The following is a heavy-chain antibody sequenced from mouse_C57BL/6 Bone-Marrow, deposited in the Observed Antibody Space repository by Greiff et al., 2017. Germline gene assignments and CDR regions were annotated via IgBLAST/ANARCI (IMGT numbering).Heavy chain of an antibody. V-gene: IGHV1-59*01. CDR3: ARWYYGSTFDY. Sequence: QVQLQQPGAELVRPGTSVKLSCKASGYTFTSYWMHWVKQRPGQGLEWIGVIDPSDSYTNYNQKFKGKATLTVDTSSSTAYMQLSSLTSEDSAVYDCARWYYGSTFDYWGQGTTLTVSA. J-gene: IGHJ2*01. CDR2: IDPSDSYT. D-gene: IGHD1-1*01. CDR1: GYTFTSYW.